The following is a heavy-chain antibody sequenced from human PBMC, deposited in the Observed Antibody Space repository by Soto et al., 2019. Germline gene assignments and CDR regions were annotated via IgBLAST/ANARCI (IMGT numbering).Heavy chain of an antibody. J-gene: IGHJ4*02. CDR2: FSSYNGDA. D-gene: IGHD1-26*01. CDR1: GYTFSNYG. Sequence: ASVKVSCKASGYTFSNYGISWVRQAPGQGREWMGWFSSYNGDARYAQNLQGRVTMTTDTSTSTAYMELWSLRSDDTAVYYCAREDSGGLDYWGQGTLVNVSS. CDR3: AREDSGGLDY. V-gene: IGHV1-18*01.